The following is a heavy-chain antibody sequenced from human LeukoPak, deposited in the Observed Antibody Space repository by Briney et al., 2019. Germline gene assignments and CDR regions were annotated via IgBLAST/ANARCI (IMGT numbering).Heavy chain of an antibody. CDR1: GFTFSSYA. D-gene: IGHD4-17*01. J-gene: IGHJ1*01. CDR2: ISGSGVNT. CDR3: AKVRAMTTVTSDPFQH. V-gene: IGHV3-23*01. Sequence: GGSLRLSCAASGFTFSSYAMNWVRQAPGKGLEWVSVISGSGVNTYYADTVKGRFTISRDNSKNTLYLQLNSLRPDDTAIYYCAKVRAMTTVTSDPFQHWGQGTRVTVSS.